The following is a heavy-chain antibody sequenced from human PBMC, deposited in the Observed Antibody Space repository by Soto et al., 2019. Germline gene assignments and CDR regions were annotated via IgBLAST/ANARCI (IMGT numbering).Heavy chain of an antibody. V-gene: IGHV3-48*01. J-gene: IGHJ4*02. Sequence: VQLVESGGGLVQPGGSLRLSCAASGFTFSSYSMNWVRQAPGKGLEWVSYINSGSSTIYYADSVKGRFTISRDNAKNSLYLQLISLRAEDTAVYYCARDKPRSGYEKFDYWGQGTLVTVSS. CDR1: GFTFSSYS. CDR3: ARDKPRSGYEKFDY. D-gene: IGHD3-3*01. CDR2: INSGSSTI.